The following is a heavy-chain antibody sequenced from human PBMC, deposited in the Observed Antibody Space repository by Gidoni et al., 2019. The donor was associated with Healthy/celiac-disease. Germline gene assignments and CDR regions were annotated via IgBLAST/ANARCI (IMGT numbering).Heavy chain of an antibody. Sequence: QVQLQQWGAGLLKPSETLSLTCAVYGGSFSGYYWSWIRQPPGKGLEWIGEINHSGSTNYNPSLKSRVTISVDTSKNQFSLKLSSVTAADTAVYYCARGLQDYSNYGQSYYYYGMDVWGQGTTVTVSS. CDR1: GGSFSGYY. CDR2: INHSGST. CDR3: ARGLQDYSNYGQSYYYYGMDV. D-gene: IGHD4-4*01. J-gene: IGHJ6*02. V-gene: IGHV4-34*01.